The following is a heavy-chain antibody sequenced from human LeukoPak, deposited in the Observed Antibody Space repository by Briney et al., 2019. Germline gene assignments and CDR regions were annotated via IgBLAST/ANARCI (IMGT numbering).Heavy chain of an antibody. V-gene: IGHV1-69*04. D-gene: IGHD6-13*01. Sequence: ASVKVSCKASGGTFSSHAISWVRQAPGQGLEWMGRIIPILGIANYAQKFQGRVTITADKSTSTAYMELSSLRSEDTAVYYCARDTMQQQLVGLFDYWGQGTLVTVSS. CDR3: ARDTMQQQLVGLFDY. CDR1: GGTFSSHA. J-gene: IGHJ4*02. CDR2: IIPILGIA.